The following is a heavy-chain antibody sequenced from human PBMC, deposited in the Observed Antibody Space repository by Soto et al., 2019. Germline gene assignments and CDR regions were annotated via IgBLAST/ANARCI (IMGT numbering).Heavy chain of an antibody. J-gene: IGHJ5*02. D-gene: IGHD3-3*01. CDR2: ISSSSSTI. Sequence: EVQVVESGGGLVQPGGSLRLSCAASGFTFSGNSMNWVRQAPGKGLEWISYISSSSSTIYADSVKCRFTITRYNYKNSLYLQMNSLRDEDTAGYYGERGIWSCHLKRDLWGQGTLVPVSS. V-gene: IGHV3-48*02. CDR3: ERGIWSCHLKRDL. CDR1: GFTFSGNS.